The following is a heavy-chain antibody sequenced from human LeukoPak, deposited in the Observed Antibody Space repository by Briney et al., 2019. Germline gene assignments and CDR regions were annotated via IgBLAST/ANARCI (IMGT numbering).Heavy chain of an antibody. CDR1: GGSISSSDW. CDR2: VHHSGST. V-gene: IGHV4-4*02. CDR3: ATLHTENFDY. Sequence: SETLSLTCAVSGGSISSSDWWSWVRQPPGKGLEWIGEVHHSGSTNYNPSLKSRVTMSIEKSKNQLSLHLSSVTAADTAVYYCATLHTENFDYWGQGALVTVSS. J-gene: IGHJ4*02.